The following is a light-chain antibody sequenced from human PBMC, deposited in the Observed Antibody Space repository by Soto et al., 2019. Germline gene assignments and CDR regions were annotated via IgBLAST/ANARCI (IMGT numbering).Light chain of an antibody. V-gene: IGKV4-1*01. CDR1: QSVLYSSNNKNY. CDR3: QQYYSTLIT. Sequence: DIVMTQSPDSLAVSLGERATINCKSSQSVLYSSNNKNYLAWYKQKPGQPPKLLISWASTRESGVPDRFSGSGSGTNFTLTISSLQAEDVAVYYCQQYYSTLITFG. CDR2: WAS. J-gene: IGKJ5*01.